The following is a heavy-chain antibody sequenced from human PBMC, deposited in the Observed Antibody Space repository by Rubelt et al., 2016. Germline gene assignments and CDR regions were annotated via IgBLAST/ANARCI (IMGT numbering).Heavy chain of an antibody. V-gene: IGHV3-23*01. CDR1: GFTFSIFG. CDR3: AKVWWAQRGFDY. J-gene: IGHJ4*02. Sequence: GGGLIQPGGSLRLSCAASGFTFSIFGMSWVRQAPGKGLEWVSFIGDSGRTTYYADSVKGRFTISRDNSENTLHLQMNSLRAEDTAVDYCAKVWWAQRGFDYWGQGALVTVSS. D-gene: IGHD2-21*01. CDR2: IGDSGRTT.